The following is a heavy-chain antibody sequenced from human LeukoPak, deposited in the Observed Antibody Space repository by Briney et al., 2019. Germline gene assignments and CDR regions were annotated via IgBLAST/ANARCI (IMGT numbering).Heavy chain of an antibody. CDR3: AREVGHMSTAGVFDY. J-gene: IGHJ4*02. Sequence: PGGSLRLSCAASGFTFSSYSMNWVRQAPGKGLEWVSSISSSSSYIYYADSVRGRLTISRDNSKNSLYLQMNSLRAEDTAVYYCAREVGHMSTAGVFDYWGQGTLVTVSS. V-gene: IGHV3-21*01. D-gene: IGHD6-13*01. CDR2: ISSSSSYI. CDR1: GFTFSSYS.